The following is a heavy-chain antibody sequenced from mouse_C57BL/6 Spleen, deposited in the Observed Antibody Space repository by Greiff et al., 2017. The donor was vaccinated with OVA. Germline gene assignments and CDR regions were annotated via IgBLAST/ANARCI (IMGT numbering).Heavy chain of an antibody. J-gene: IGHJ4*01. Sequence: EVNLVESGGGLVKPGGSLKLSCAASGFTFSSYAMSWVRQTPEKRLEWVATISDGGSYTYYPDNVKGRFTISRDNAKNNLYLQMSHLKSEDTAMYYCARNYYGSSYGAMDYWGQGTSVTVSS. D-gene: IGHD1-1*01. CDR1: GFTFSSYA. CDR3: ARNYYGSSYGAMDY. V-gene: IGHV5-4*03. CDR2: ISDGGSYT.